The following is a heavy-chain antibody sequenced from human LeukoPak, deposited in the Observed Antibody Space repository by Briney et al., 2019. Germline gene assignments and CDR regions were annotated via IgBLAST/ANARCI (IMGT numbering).Heavy chain of an antibody. Sequence: GGSLRLSCVASGFTFSSYGMHWVRQAPGKGLEWVAFISYDGSSENIADSVKGRFIISRDNSKNTLYLQMNSLRAEDTAVYYCAKGPAPRLGEFSYHALVDYWGQGTLVTVSS. D-gene: IGHD3-16*02. CDR3: AKGPAPRLGEFSYHALVDY. CDR2: ISYDGSSE. V-gene: IGHV3-30*18. CDR1: GFTFSSYG. J-gene: IGHJ4*02.